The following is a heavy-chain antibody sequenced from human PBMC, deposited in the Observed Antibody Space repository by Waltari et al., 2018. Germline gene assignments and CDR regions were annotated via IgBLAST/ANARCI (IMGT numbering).Heavy chain of an antibody. CDR2: IIPILGIA. V-gene: IGHV1-69*08. CDR3: ARDLRKVYYFDY. Sequence: QVQLVQSGAEVKKPGSSVKVSCKASGGTFSSYTISWVRQAPGQGLEWMGRIIPILGIANYAQKFQGRGTMTRDTSISTAYMELSRLRSDDTAVYYCARDLRKVYYFDYWGQGTLVTVSS. CDR1: GGTFSSYT. J-gene: IGHJ4*02.